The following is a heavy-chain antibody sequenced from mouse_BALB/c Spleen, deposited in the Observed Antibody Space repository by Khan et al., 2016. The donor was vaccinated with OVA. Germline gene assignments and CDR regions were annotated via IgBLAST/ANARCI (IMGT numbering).Heavy chain of an antibody. J-gene: IGHJ3*01. Sequence: EVELVESGGDLVKSGGSLKLSCAASGFTFSPYSMSWVRQTPDKWLEWVATISSDGDYTYYPDSVKGRFNISRDNAKNTPYLQMSSLKSEDTAIYYCATHLTGSFAYWGQGTLVTVSA. CDR2: ISSDGDYT. V-gene: IGHV5-6*01. CDR1: GFTFSPYS. CDR3: ATHLTGSFAY. D-gene: IGHD4-1*01.